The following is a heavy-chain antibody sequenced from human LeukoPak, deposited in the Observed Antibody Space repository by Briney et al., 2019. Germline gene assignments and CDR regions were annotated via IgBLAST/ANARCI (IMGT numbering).Heavy chain of an antibody. CDR3: ATQILLCHYY. CDR1: GGSFSGYY. J-gene: IGHJ4*02. V-gene: IGHV4-34*01. CDR2: INHSGST. Sequence: SETLSLTCAVYGGSFSGYYWSWIRQPPGKGLEWIGEINHSGSTNYNPSLKSRVTLSVDTSKNQYSLKLSSVTAADTAVYYCATQILLCHYYWGQGTLVTVSS. D-gene: IGHD2-2*01.